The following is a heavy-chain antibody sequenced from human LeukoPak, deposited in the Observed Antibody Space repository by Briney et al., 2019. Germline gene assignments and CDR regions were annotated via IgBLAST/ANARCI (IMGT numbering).Heavy chain of an antibody. CDR2: IYYSGTT. V-gene: IGHV4-59*01. D-gene: IGHD5-12*01. J-gene: IGHJ4*02. CDR3: AKDSPRRDGYNYPH. CDR1: GGSISSYY. Sequence: SETLSLTCTVSGGSISSYYWSWIRQPPGKGLEWIGYIYYSGTTNYNPSLKSRVTISVDTSKNQFSLKLSSVTAADTAVYYCAKDSPRRDGYNYPHWGQGTLVTVSS.